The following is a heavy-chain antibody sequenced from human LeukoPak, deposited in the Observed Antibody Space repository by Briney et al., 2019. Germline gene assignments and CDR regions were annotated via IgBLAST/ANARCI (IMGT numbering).Heavy chain of an antibody. CDR3: ARLVPAAATRRFDP. CDR2: IKQDGSEK. Sequence: PGGSLRLSCAASGFTFSSYWMSWVRQAPGKGLEWVANIKQDGSEKYYVDSVKGRFTISRDNAKNSLYLQMNSLRAEDTAVYYCARLVPAAATRRFDPWGQGTLVTVSS. D-gene: IGHD2-2*01. V-gene: IGHV3-7*01. CDR1: GFTFSSYW. J-gene: IGHJ5*02.